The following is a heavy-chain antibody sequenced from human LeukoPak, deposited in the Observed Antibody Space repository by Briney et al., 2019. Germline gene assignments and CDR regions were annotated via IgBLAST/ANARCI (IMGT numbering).Heavy chain of an antibody. CDR1: GFSFSSYE. V-gene: IGHV3-48*03. Sequence: GGSLRLSCAASGFSFSSYEMNWVRQAPGKGLEWVSYISSSGSTIYYADSVKGRFTISRDNAKNSLYLQMNSLRPEDTAVYYCAREVSYGDSALQHWGQGTPVTVSS. CDR2: ISSSGSTI. D-gene: IGHD4-17*01. J-gene: IGHJ1*01. CDR3: AREVSYGDSALQH.